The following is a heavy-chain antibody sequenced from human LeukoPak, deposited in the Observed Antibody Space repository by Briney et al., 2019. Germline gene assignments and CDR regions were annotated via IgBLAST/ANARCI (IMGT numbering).Heavy chain of an antibody. CDR2: INQDGSKE. CDR1: GFTFSNYW. D-gene: IGHD5-12*01. Sequence: GGSLRLSCAASGFTFSNYWMTWVRQAPGKGLEWGAHINQDGSKEYYMDSVKARFTISRDNAKNSLSLQMNSLRAEDTAVYYCVRDGGVSGYDLLDYWGQGTLVTVSS. J-gene: IGHJ4*02. CDR3: VRDGGVSGYDLLDY. V-gene: IGHV3-7*01.